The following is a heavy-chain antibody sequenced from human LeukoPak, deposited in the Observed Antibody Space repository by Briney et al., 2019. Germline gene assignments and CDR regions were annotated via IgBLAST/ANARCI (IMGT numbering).Heavy chain of an antibody. CDR1: GFTFSSYE. Sequence: GGSLRLSCAASGFTFSSYEMNWVRQAPGKGLEWVSYISSSGSTIYYADSVKGRFTISRDNAKNSLYLQMNSLRAEDTAVYYCARVTGGYNLVDYWGQGTLVTVSS. J-gene: IGHJ4*02. D-gene: IGHD5-24*01. V-gene: IGHV3-48*03. CDR2: ISSSGSTI. CDR3: ARVTGGYNLVDY.